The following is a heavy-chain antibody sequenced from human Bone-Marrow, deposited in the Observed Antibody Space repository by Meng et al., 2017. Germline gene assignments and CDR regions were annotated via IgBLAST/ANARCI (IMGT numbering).Heavy chain of an antibody. D-gene: IGHD3-3*01. CDR2: INPNSGGT. J-gene: IGHJ6*02. V-gene: IGHV1-2*02. CDR1: GYTFTGYY. CDR3: ASAAWSNYYYYYGMDV. Sequence: ASVKVSCKASGYTFTGYYMHWVRQAPGQGLEWMGWINPNSGGTNYAQKFQGRVTMTRDTSISTAYMELSRLRSDDTAVYYCASAAWSNYYYYYGMDVWGQGTTVTVSS.